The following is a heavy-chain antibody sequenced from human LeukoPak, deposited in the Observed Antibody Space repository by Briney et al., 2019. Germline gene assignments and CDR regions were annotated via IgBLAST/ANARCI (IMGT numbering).Heavy chain of an antibody. CDR3: ARGPQTMQARPGSFAI. Sequence: GGSLRLSCAASGFTFSDYSMNWVRQAPGKWLEWVSSIRSKSSHIYYTDSVKGRFTISRENAKNSLFLQINSLRAEDTAVYYCARGPQTMQARPGSFAIWGQGTMATVSS. CDR2: IRSKSSHI. V-gene: IGHV3-21*01. J-gene: IGHJ3*02. CDR1: GFTFSDYS. D-gene: IGHD6-6*01.